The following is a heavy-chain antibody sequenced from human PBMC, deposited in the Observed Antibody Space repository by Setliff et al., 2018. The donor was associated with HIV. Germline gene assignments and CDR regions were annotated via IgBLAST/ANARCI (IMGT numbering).Heavy chain of an antibody. J-gene: IGHJ5*02. D-gene: IGHD5-18*01. CDR1: GDSLIGFY. Sequence: PSETLSLTCTVSGDSLIGFYWGWIRQPPGEGPEWIGHISSSGSTNYSPSLRSRVIMSVDTSKNQFSLKLTSVTAADTAVYYCARQPVDTASFDPWGQGTLVTVSS. CDR2: ISSSGST. CDR3: ARQPVDTASFDP. V-gene: IGHV4-59*08.